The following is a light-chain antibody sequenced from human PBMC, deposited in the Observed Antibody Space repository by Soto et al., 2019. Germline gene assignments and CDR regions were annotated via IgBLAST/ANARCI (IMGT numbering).Light chain of an antibody. CDR1: KLGDKY. J-gene: IGLJ1*01. Sequence: SYELTQPPSVSVSPGQTASITCSGDKLGDKYACWYQQKPGQSPVLVIYQDSKRPSGIPERFSGSNSGNTATLTIGGTQAMDEADYYCQAWDSSTEGVFGTGTKLTVL. CDR2: QDS. V-gene: IGLV3-1*01. CDR3: QAWDSSTEGV.